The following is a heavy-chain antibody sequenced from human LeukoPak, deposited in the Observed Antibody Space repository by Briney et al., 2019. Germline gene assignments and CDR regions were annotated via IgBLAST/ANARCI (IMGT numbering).Heavy chain of an antibody. CDR1: GASIDSHSW. Sequence: PSETLSLTCAVPGASIDSHSWWSWVRQPPGKGLEWIGEIYHSGGANYKPSLKSRVTMSVDTFKNHFSLKLTSVTAADTAVYYCAYNRNFALDNWGQGTLVTVSS. CDR2: IYHSGGA. J-gene: IGHJ4*02. CDR3: AYNRNFALDN. D-gene: IGHD1-14*01. V-gene: IGHV4/OR15-8*01.